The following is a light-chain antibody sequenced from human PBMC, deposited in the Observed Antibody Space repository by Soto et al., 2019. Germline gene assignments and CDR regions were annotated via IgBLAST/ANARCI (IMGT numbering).Light chain of an antibody. CDR2: EVS. CDR1: SSVVGGYNY. Sequence: QSALTQPASVSGSPGQSITISCTGTSSVVGGYNYVSWYQQHPGKAPKLMIYEVSNRPSGVSNRFSGSKSGNTASLTISGLQAEDEADYYCSSYTSSSREVFGTGTKGTVL. J-gene: IGLJ1*01. CDR3: SSYTSSSREV. V-gene: IGLV2-14*01.